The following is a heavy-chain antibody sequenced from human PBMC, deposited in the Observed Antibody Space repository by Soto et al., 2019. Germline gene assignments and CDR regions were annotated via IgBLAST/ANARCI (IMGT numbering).Heavy chain of an antibody. CDR1: GFTVSSHH. Sequence: EVQLVESGGGLIQPGGSLRLSCAASGFTVSSHHMNWVRQAPGKGLEWVSVLYSGDTTYYADSVKGRFTISRDNSKNVLFLQMNTLRVEDTAVYYCARDRFCGGSYFFDYWGQGALVTVSS. V-gene: IGHV3-53*01. CDR2: LYSGDTT. J-gene: IGHJ4*02. D-gene: IGHD2-15*01. CDR3: ARDRFCGGSYFFDY.